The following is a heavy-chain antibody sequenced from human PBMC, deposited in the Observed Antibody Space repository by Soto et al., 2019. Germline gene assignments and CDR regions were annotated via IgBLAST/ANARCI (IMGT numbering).Heavy chain of an antibody. CDR2: IYYSGST. CDR1: GGSISSSSYY. Sequence: QLQLQASGPGLVKPSETLSLTCTVSGGSISSSSYYWGWIRQPPGKGLEWIGSIYYSGSTYYNPSLKSRVTISVDTSKDQFSLNLSSVTAADTAVYYCARRDIVVVVADAGWFDPWGQGTLVTVSS. J-gene: IGHJ5*02. V-gene: IGHV4-39*01. CDR3: ARRDIVVVVADAGWFDP. D-gene: IGHD2-15*01.